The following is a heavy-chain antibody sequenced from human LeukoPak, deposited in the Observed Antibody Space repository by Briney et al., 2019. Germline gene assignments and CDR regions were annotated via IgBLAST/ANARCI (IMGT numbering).Heavy chain of an antibody. CDR2: IYYSGST. CDR1: GGSISSSSYY. J-gene: IGHJ2*01. V-gene: IGHV4-39*07. D-gene: IGHD5-18*01. CDR3: ARGPGSSYSYNGWYFDL. Sequence: SETLSLTCTVSGGSISSSSYYWGWIRQPPGKGLEWIGSIYYSGSTYYNPSLKSRVTISVDTSKNQFSLKVNSVTAADTAVYYCARGPGSSYSYNGWYFDLWGRDTLVTVSS.